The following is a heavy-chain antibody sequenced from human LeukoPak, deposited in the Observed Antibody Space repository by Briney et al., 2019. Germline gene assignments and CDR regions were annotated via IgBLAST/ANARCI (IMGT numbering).Heavy chain of an antibody. Sequence: GDSLKVSCKASGYTFTGYLMHWVRQASGQGLEWMGWINPNSGGTNYAQKFQGRVTMTRDTSISTAYMDLIRLTSDDAAVYYCVRTYCTTTSCGDLAYWGQGTLVTVSS. CDR3: VRTYCTTTSCGDLAY. CDR2: INPNSGGT. D-gene: IGHD2-8*01. CDR1: GYTFTGYL. V-gene: IGHV1-2*02. J-gene: IGHJ4*02.